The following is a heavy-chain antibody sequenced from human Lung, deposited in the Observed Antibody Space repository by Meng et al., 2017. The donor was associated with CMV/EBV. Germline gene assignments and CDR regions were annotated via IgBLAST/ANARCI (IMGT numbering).Heavy chain of an antibody. Sequence: SRAASRFSSYTLNWVRQAPGKGLEWVSSISSSSSYVYYADSVKGRFTISRDNAKNSLYLQMNSLRAEDTAVYYCAREGYDYDSGSYYYYFDHWGQGSLVTVSS. V-gene: IGHV3-21*01. D-gene: IGHD3-10*01. CDR1: RFSSYT. J-gene: IGHJ4*02. CDR3: AREGYDYDSGSYYYYFDH. CDR2: ISSSSSYV.